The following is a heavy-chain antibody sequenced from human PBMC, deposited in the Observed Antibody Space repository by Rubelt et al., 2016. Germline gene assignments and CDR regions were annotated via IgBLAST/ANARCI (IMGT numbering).Heavy chain of an antibody. J-gene: IGHJ3*01. CDR1: GGSISSSSYW. Sequence: QVQLQESGPGLVKPSETLSLTCTVSGGSISSSSYWWGWIRQSPGKGLEWIGRFTRGTANHYNPSLESRDTISVDKSKSQLYLKVTALTAAETAVFYCVRHSDNGGQMAFDVWGQGTLVIVSS. D-gene: IGHD4-23*01. CDR3: VRHSDNGGQMAFDV. V-gene: IGHV4-39*01. CDR2: FTRGTAN.